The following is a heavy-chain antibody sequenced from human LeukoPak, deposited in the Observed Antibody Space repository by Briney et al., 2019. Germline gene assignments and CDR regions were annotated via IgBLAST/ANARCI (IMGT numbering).Heavy chain of an antibody. J-gene: IGHJ4*02. CDR3: AKTDGSSCYGGLDY. CDR1: GFTFSSYA. D-gene: IGHD2-15*01. Sequence: PGGSLRLSCAASGFTFSSYAMSWVRQAPGKGLEWVSAFSGSGNNTHYADSAKSRFTISRDNSKNTLYLQMNSLRAEDTAVYYCAKTDGSSCYGGLDYWGQGTLVTVSS. CDR2: FSGSGNNT. V-gene: IGHV3-23*01.